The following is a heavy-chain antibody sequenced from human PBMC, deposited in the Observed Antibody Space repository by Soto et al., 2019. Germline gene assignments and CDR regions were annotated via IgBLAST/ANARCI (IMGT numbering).Heavy chain of an antibody. CDR3: AREVVETSSLWLDP. V-gene: IGHV1-8*01. D-gene: IGHD6-6*01. J-gene: IGHJ5*02. CDR1: GYTITNND. Sequence: ASVKVYCKASGYTITNNDSNCVRHAPGQGLEWIGWMNTNTNTTDSAEVFEGRVSLTWDTSISTAYMQLNSLKIDDTAVYYCAREVVETSSLWLDPWGQGTLVTVSS. CDR2: MNTNTNTT.